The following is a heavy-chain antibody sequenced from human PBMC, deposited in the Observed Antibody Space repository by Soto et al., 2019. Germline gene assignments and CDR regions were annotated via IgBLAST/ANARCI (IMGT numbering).Heavy chain of an antibody. CDR2: ISAYNGNT. CDR3: ARVTYYYYGMDV. V-gene: IGHV1-18*01. J-gene: IGHJ6*02. CDR1: GYTFTSYG. Sequence: QVELVQSGAEVKKPGASVKVSCKASGYTFTSYGISWVRQAAGQGLEWMGWISAYNGNTNYAQKLQGRVTMTPDTSTSTAYMELRCLRSDDTAVFYCARVTYYYYGMDVWGQGTTVTVSS.